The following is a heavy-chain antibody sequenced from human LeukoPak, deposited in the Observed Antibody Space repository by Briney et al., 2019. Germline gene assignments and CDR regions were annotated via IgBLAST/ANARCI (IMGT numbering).Heavy chain of an antibody. CDR1: GYSFTSYW. CDR2: IYPGDSDT. V-gene: IGHV5-51*01. J-gene: IGHJ5*02. Sequence: GESLKISCKGSGYSFTSYWIGWVRQMPGKGLEWMGIIYPGDSDTRYSPSFQGQVTISAAKSISTAYLQWSSLKASDTAMYYCARGGIDCSGGSCYLVWFDPWGQGTLVTVSS. D-gene: IGHD2-15*01. CDR3: ARGGIDCSGGSCYLVWFDP.